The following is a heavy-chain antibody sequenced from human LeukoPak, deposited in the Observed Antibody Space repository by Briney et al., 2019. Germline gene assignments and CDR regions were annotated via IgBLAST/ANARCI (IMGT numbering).Heavy chain of an antibody. CDR2: ISSSYNTI. J-gene: IGHJ4*02. CDR3: ARATSDSSGYPVSDY. V-gene: IGHV3-11*04. CDR1: GFTFSDYY. D-gene: IGHD3-22*01. Sequence: PGGSLRLSCAASGFTFSDYYMSWIRQAPGKGLEWVSYISSSYNTIYYRDSVQGRFIISRDNAKNSLSLQMNSLRAEDSGIYYCARATSDSSGYPVSDYWGQGTLVTVSS.